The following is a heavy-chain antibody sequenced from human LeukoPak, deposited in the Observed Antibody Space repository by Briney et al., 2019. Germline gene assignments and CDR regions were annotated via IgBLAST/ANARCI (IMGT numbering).Heavy chain of an antibody. D-gene: IGHD2-21*02. CDR1: GDSITGYY. Sequence: SETLSLTCTVFGDSITGYYWSWARQPPGKGLEWIGYIYYSGTTNYNPSLKSRVTMSLDTPKDQFSLELTSVTAADTAFYYCARVESVVTTTRMGFDHWGQGILVTVSS. V-gene: IGHV4-59*01. CDR2: IYYSGTT. J-gene: IGHJ4*02. CDR3: ARVESVVTTTRMGFDH.